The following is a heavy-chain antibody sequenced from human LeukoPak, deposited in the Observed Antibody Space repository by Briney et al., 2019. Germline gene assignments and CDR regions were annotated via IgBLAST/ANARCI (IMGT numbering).Heavy chain of an antibody. D-gene: IGHD2/OR15-2a*01. CDR2: LYYSGST. J-gene: IGHJ1*01. CDR3: PRVRGTFETD. Sequence: SETLSLTCTVSGASISTYYWSWIRQPPGKGLEWIGYLYYSGSTTYSPSLKSRVTMSVDTSKSQFSLKLNSVTAADTAIYYCPRVRGTFETDWGQGTLVTVSS. CDR1: GASISTYY. V-gene: IGHV4-59*01.